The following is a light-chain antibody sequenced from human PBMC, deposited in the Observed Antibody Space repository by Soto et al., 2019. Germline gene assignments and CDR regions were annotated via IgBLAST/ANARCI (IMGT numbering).Light chain of an antibody. CDR1: SSDVGGYNY. CDR3: TSYPGSNNVV. V-gene: IGLV2-8*01. Sequence: QSALTQPPSASGSPGQSVTISCTGTSSDVGGYNYVSWYQQHPGKAPKLMIYEVSKRPSGVPDRFSGSKSGNTASLTVSGIKAEDEADYNRTSYPGSNNVVFGGGTKLTVL. CDR2: EVS. J-gene: IGLJ2*01.